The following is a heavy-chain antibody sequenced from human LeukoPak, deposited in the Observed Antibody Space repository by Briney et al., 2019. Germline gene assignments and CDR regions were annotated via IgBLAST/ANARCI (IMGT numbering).Heavy chain of an antibody. CDR3: AKQDIRSGAWYD. Sequence: PGGSLRLSCAASGFTFSSYAMSWVRQAPGQGLEWVSAISDSGGSTYYADSVKGRFTISRDNSKNTLYLQMNSLRAEDTAVYYCAKQDIRSGAWYDWGQGTLVTVSS. CDR1: GFTFSSYA. CDR2: ISDSGGST. D-gene: IGHD6-19*01. V-gene: IGHV3-23*01. J-gene: IGHJ4*02.